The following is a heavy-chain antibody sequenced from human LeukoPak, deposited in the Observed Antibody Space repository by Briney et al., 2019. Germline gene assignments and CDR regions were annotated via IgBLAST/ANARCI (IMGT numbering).Heavy chain of an antibody. D-gene: IGHD5-18*01. CDR3: ARFLGYSYGYSYFDY. Sequence: PGGSLRLSCAASGFTFSSYAMSWVRQAPGKGLEWVSAITGSGGSTYYADSVKGRFTISRDNSKNTLYLQMNSLKASDTAMYYCARFLGYSYGYSYFDYWGQGTLVTVSS. J-gene: IGHJ4*02. CDR2: ITGSGGST. V-gene: IGHV3-23*01. CDR1: GFTFSSYA.